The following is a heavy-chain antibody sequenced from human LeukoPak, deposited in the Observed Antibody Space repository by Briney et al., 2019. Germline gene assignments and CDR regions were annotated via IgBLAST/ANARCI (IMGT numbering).Heavy chain of an antibody. D-gene: IGHD1-1*01. J-gene: IGHJ4*02. CDR1: GFTFREYF. CDR3: SRENWSQDH. V-gene: IGHV3-7*01. Sequence: PAWSLTLSFASSGFTFREYFLTWVRQPPWKGLEWVALINQAGTKGNYVHSVRGRFTISRDNAKKSLYLQMVSLRAEDTASYYCSRENWSQDHWGQGILVTVSS. CDR2: INQAGTKG.